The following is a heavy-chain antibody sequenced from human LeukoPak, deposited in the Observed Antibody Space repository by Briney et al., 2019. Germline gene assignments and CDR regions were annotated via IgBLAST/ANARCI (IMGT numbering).Heavy chain of an antibody. CDR2: ISDSGGRT. CDR1: GITLSNYG. J-gene: IGHJ4*02. CDR3: AKRGVVIRVILVGFHKEAYYFDS. Sequence: GGSLRLFCAVSGITLSNYGMSWVRQAPGKGLEWVAGISDSGGRTNYADSVKGRFTIFRDNPKNTLYLQMNSLRAEDTAVYFCAKRGVVIRVILVGFHKEAYYFDSWGQGALVTVSS. V-gene: IGHV3-23*01. D-gene: IGHD3-22*01.